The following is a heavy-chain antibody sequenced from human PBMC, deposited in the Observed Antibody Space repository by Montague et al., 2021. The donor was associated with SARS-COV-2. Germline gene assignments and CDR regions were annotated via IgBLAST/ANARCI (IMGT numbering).Heavy chain of an antibody. V-gene: IGHV2-5*02. Sequence: PALVTPTQTHTLTCSFSGFSLSTYGVGVGWLRQPPGKALEWLALMYLASDERYSPSLRSRLSVSKGTSKNQVVLTMTNMDPVDTATYYCAFQGDYDSGSYWDWGQGILVTVSS. CDR1: GFSLSTYGVG. CDR2: MYLASDE. J-gene: IGHJ4*02. D-gene: IGHD3-10*01. CDR3: AFQGDYDSGSYWD.